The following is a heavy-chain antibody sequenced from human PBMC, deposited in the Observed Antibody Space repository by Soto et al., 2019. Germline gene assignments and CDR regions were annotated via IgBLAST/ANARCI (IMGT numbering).Heavy chain of an antibody. J-gene: IGHJ6*04. CDR3: GRQPGHCDSTTCFGYYTVDV. CDR1: GGSFSGFY. Sequence: SETLSLTCAVYGGSFSGFYWSWIRQPPGKGLEWIGEINHSGSTNYNPSLKSRVTISIDTSKNQFSLKLSSVTAADTAVYYCGRQPGHCDSTTCFGYYTVDVWGKGTTVT. D-gene: IGHD2-2*01. V-gene: IGHV4-34*01. CDR2: INHSGST.